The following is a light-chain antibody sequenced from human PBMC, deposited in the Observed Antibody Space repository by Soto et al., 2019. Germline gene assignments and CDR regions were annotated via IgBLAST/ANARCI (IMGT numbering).Light chain of an antibody. CDR3: QHYGTSPST. J-gene: IGKJ1*01. V-gene: IGKV3-20*01. Sequence: DIVFTQSPGTLSLASGERATLSCRTSQSISGTYLAWYQQKPGQAPRLLIYSESTRATGIPDRFSGSGSGTDFTLTISRLELEDFAVYYCQHYGTSPSTFGRGTKV. CDR2: SES. CDR1: QSISGTY.